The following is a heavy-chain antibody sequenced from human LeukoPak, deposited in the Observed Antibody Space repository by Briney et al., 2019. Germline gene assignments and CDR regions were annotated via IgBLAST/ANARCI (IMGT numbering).Heavy chain of an antibody. Sequence: ASVKVSCKASGYTFTSYGISWVRQAPGQGLEWMGWISAYNGNTNYAQKLQGRVAMTTDTSTSTAYMELRSLRSDDTAVYYCARGTRGVNSPYFDYWGQGTLVTVSS. V-gene: IGHV1-18*01. CDR3: ARGTRGVNSPYFDY. CDR1: GYTFTSYG. J-gene: IGHJ4*02. CDR2: ISAYNGNT. D-gene: IGHD4-23*01.